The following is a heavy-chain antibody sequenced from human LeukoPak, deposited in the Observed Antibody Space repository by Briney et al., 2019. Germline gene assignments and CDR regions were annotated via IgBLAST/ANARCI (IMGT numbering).Heavy chain of an antibody. D-gene: IGHD1-1*01. CDR1: GDSISRES. CDR2: SYDSWRM. CDR3: ARRIQLWSYWHFDL. J-gene: IGHJ2*01. V-gene: IGHV4-4*08. Sequence: SEALSLTCTVSGDSISRESWSWIRQAPGKGLECIGYSYDSWRMNYNPSLQSRVTISLDTSKNRLSLQLSSVTAADTAVYYCARRIQLWSYWHFDLWGRGTLVTVTS.